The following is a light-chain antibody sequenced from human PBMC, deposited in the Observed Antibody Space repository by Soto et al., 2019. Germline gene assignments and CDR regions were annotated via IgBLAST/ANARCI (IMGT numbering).Light chain of an antibody. J-gene: IGKJ1*01. CDR3: QQYGVSPRT. Sequence: EVVLTQSPATLSLSPGDRATLSCRASQSVSSYFAWYQQKPGQAPRLLIYDASTRVTGIPARFSGSGSGTEFTLTISSLQSEDFAVYYCQQYGVSPRTFGQGTKVDI. CDR1: QSVSSY. V-gene: IGKV3-15*01. CDR2: DAS.